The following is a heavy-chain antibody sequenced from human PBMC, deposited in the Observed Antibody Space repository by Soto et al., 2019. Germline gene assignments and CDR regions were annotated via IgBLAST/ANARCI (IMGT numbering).Heavy chain of an antibody. Sequence: VQLVQSGAEVKKPGASVKVSCKASGYTFTSYGFSWVRQAPGQGLEWMGWISAYNGNTNYAQKLQGRVTMTTDTSTSTAYMELRSLRSDDTAVYYCASNYLYYYGSGNTNYYGMDVWGQGTTVTVSS. D-gene: IGHD3-10*01. CDR3: ASNYLYYYGSGNTNYYGMDV. CDR2: ISAYNGNT. V-gene: IGHV1-18*01. J-gene: IGHJ6*02. CDR1: GYTFTSYG.